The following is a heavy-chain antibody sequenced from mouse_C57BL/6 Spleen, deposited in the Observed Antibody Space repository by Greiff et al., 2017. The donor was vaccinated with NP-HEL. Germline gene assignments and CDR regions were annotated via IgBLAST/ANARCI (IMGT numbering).Heavy chain of an antibody. J-gene: IGHJ2*01. CDR3: AREDGNYPFDY. Sequence: QVQLQQPGAELVRPGSSVKLSCKASGYTFTSYWMDWVKQRPGQGLEWIGNIYPSDSETHYNQKFKDKATLTVDKSSSTAYMQLSSLTSEDSAVYYCAREDGNYPFDYWGQGTTLTVSS. CDR1: GYTFTSYW. D-gene: IGHD2-1*01. V-gene: IGHV1-61*01. CDR2: IYPSDSET.